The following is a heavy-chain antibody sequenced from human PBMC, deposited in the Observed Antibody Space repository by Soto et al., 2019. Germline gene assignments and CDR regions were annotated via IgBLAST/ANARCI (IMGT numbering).Heavy chain of an antibody. Sequence: EVQLLESGGGLVQPGGSLRLSCAASGFTFSSYAMSWVRQAPGKGLEWVSAISGSGGSTYYADSVKGRFTISRDNSKNTLYLQMNSLRAEDTAVYYCAKAPALVAATRGFGWFDPWGQGTLVTVSS. J-gene: IGHJ5*02. V-gene: IGHV3-23*01. D-gene: IGHD2-15*01. CDR1: GFTFSSYA. CDR2: ISGSGGST. CDR3: AKAPALVAATRGFGWFDP.